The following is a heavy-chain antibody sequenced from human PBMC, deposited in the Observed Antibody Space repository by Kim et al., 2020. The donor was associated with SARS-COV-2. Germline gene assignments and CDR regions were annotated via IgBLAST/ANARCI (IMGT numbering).Heavy chain of an antibody. CDR3: ARHSYYYDSSGYYGGSNPPDY. CDR1: GGSISSSSYY. Sequence: SETLSLTCTVSGGSISSSSYYWGWIRQPPGKGLEWIGSIYYSGSTYYNPSLKSRVTISVDTSKNQFSLKLSSVTAADTAVYYCARHSYYYDSSGYYGGSNPPDYWGQGTLVTVSS. CDR2: IYYSGST. V-gene: IGHV4-39*01. D-gene: IGHD3-22*01. J-gene: IGHJ4*02.